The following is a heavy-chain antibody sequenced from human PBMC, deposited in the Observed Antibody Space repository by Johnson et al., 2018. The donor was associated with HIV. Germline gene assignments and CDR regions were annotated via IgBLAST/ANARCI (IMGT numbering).Heavy chain of an antibody. V-gene: IGHV3-11*01. CDR3: ARTNSGSYYHPGAFDI. D-gene: IGHD3-10*01. Sequence: QVQLVESGGGVVQPGRSLRLSCAASGFTVSGYWVYWIRQAPGKGLEWVSYISSSGSTLYYADSVKGRFTISRDNAKNSLYLQMNSLGAEDTAVYYCARTNSGSYYHPGAFDIWGQGTMVTVSS. CDR1: GFTVSGYW. J-gene: IGHJ3*02. CDR2: ISSSGSTL.